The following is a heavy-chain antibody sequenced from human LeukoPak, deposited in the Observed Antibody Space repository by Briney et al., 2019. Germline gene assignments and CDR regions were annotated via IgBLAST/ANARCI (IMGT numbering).Heavy chain of an antibody. CDR1: GFTFSSYG. V-gene: IGHV3-33*01. CDR2: IWYDGSNK. D-gene: IGHD6-19*01. J-gene: IGHJ6*02. Sequence: GGSLRLSCAASGFTFSSYGMHWVRQAPGKVLEWVAVIWYDGSNKYYADSVKGRFTISRDNSKNTLYLQMNSLRAEDTAVYYCARDGAVAGTFVSYYGMDVWGQGTTVTVSS. CDR3: ARDGAVAGTFVSYYGMDV.